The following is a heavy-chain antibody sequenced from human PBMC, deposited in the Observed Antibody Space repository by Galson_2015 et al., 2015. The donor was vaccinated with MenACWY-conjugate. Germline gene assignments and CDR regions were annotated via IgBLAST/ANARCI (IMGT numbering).Heavy chain of an antibody. CDR3: ARPSVDYYDSSGYQI. CDR1: GFTFSSYA. J-gene: IGHJ3*02. Sequence: SLRLSCAASGFTFSSYAMSWVRQAPGKGLEWVSAISGSGGSTYYADSVKGRFTISRDNSKNTLYLQMNSLRAEDTAVYYCARPSVDYYDSSGYQIWGQGTMVTVSS. D-gene: IGHD3-22*01. CDR2: ISGSGGST. V-gene: IGHV3-23*01.